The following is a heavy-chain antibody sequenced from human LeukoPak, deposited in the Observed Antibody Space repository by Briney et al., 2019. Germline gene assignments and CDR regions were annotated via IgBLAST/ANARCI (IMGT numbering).Heavy chain of an antibody. CDR3: ARGTVGCCSGGRCQGWFDP. Sequence: SSETLSLTCTVSGGSINSNGYYWGWIRQPPGKGLEWIGNIYYSGSTYYNPSLKSRVTISIDTSKNQFSLKLSSVTAADTAVYYCARGTVGCCSGGRCQGWFDPWGQGTLVTVSS. CDR2: IYYSGST. V-gene: IGHV4-39*07. D-gene: IGHD2-15*01. CDR1: GGSINSNGYY. J-gene: IGHJ5*02.